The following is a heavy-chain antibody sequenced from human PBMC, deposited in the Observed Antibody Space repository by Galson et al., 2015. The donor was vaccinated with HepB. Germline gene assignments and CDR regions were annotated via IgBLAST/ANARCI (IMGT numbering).Heavy chain of an antibody. CDR3: ARVDDNWRRSYYFDY. Sequence: SETLSLTCTVSGGSISSYYWSWIRQPPGKGLEWIGYIYYSGSTNYNPSLKSRVTISVDTSKNQFSLKLSSVTAADTAVYYCARVDDNWRRSYYFDYWGQGTLVTVSS. D-gene: IGHD1-20*01. CDR2: IYYSGST. V-gene: IGHV4-59*01. J-gene: IGHJ4*02. CDR1: GGSISSYY.